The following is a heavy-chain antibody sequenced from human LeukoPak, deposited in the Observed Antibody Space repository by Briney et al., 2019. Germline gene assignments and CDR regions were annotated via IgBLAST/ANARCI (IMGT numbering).Heavy chain of an antibody. V-gene: IGHV4-34*01. D-gene: IGHD1-1*01. CDR2: INHSGST. Sequence: PSETLSLTCAVYGGSFSGYYWSWIRQPPGKGLEWIGEINHSGSTNYNPSLKSRVTISVDTSKDQFSLKLSSVTAAYTAVYYCAREGTTGTNNWGQATLVTVSS. CDR3: AREGTTGTNN. J-gene: IGHJ4*02. CDR1: GGSFSGYY.